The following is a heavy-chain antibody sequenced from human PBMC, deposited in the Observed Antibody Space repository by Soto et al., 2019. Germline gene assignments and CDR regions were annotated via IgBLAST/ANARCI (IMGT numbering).Heavy chain of an antibody. V-gene: IGHV1-2*04. D-gene: IGHD3-3*01. J-gene: IGHJ6*02. CDR3: ARDRGRWIFGVVNPVYGMDV. CDR1: GYTFTGYY. CDR2: INPNSGGT. Sequence: GASVKVSCKASGYTFTGYYMHWVRQAPGQGLEWMGWINPNSGGTNYAQKFQGWVTMTRDTSISTAYMELSRLRSDDTAVYYCARDRGRWIFGVVNPVYGMDVWGQGTTVTVSS.